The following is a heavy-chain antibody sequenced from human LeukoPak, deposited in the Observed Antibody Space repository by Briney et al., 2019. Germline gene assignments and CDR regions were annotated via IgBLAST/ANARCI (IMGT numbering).Heavy chain of an antibody. J-gene: IGHJ4*02. CDR1: GGTFSSYA. CDR3: ARDAVGATRALDY. CDR2: IIPIFGTA. D-gene: IGHD1-26*01. V-gene: IGHV1-69*05. Sequence: GSSVKVSXKASGGTFSSYAISWVRQAPGQGLEWMGRIIPIFGTANYAQKFQGRVTITTDESTSTAYMELSSLRSEDTAVYYCARDAVGATRALDYWGQGTLVTVSS.